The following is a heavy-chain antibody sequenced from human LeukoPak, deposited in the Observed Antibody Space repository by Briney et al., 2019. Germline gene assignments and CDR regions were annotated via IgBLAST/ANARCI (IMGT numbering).Heavy chain of an antibody. CDR2: ISSGTNYI. V-gene: IGHV3-21*01. CDR3: ARDQGGWFDP. D-gene: IGHD3-16*01. Sequence: PGGSLRLSCAASGFTFSSFAMSWVRQAPGKGLEWVSSISSGTNYIYYADSLKGRFTISRDNAKNSLYLQMNGLRAEDTAVYFCARDQGGWFDPWGQGTLVTVSS. CDR1: GFTFSSFA. J-gene: IGHJ5*02.